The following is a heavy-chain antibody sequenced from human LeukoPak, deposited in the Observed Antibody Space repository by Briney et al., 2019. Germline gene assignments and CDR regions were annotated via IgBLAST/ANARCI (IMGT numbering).Heavy chain of an antibody. CDR3: ARGFLHRG. CDR1: GFTFSNYW. Sequence: GGSLRLSCVASGFTFSNYWMHWVRQTPGKGLVWVSRINTDGSSTNYADSVTGRFTISGDNAKNTLYLQMNSLRAEDTAVYYCARGFLHRGWGQGTLVTVSS. V-gene: IGHV3-74*01. J-gene: IGHJ4*02. D-gene: IGHD2-21*01. CDR2: INTDGSST.